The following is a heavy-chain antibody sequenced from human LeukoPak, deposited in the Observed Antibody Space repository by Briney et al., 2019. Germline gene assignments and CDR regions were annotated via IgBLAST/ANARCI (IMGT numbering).Heavy chain of an antibody. Sequence: PGGSLRLSCAASGFTFSSYSMNWVRQAPGKGLEWVSSISSSSSYIYYADSVKGRFTISRDNAKNSLYLQMNSLRAEDTAVYYCARDSTLADYYGPGNDAFDIWGQGTMVTVSS. D-gene: IGHD3-10*01. J-gene: IGHJ3*02. CDR3: ARDSTLADYYGPGNDAFDI. CDR1: GFTFSSYS. CDR2: ISSSSSYI. V-gene: IGHV3-21*01.